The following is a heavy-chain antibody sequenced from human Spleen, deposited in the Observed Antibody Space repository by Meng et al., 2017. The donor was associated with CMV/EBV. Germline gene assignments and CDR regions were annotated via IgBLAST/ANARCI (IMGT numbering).Heavy chain of an antibody. J-gene: IGHJ3*02. CDR3: VKDHPVILNVFDS. D-gene: IGHD3-16*01. CDR2: IWYDGTNK. CDR1: GFTFAYFG. Sequence: GESLKISCAASGFTFAYFGMHWVRQAPGKGLEWVALIWYDGTNKYYADSVKGRFTISRDNSKSTLYLQMNNLRTEDTAVYYCVKDHPVILNVFDSWGQGTMVTVSS. V-gene: IGHV3-30*02.